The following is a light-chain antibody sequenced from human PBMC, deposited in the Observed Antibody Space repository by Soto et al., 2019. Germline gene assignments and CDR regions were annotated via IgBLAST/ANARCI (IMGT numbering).Light chain of an antibody. CDR1: SSDIGAYNF. CDR3: TSWTTSTTMI. Sequence: QSALTQPASVSGSPGQSITISCTGTSSDIGAYNFVSWYQQHPGKAPKLMLYDVNIRPSGVYNRFSGSKSCNTASLTISGLQAEDEADYYCTSWTTSTTMIFGGGTKLTVL. CDR2: DVN. V-gene: IGLV2-14*03. J-gene: IGLJ2*01.